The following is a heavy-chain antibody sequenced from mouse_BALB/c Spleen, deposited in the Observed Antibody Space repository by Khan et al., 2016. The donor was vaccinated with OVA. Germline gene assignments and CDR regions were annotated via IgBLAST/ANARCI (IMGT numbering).Heavy chain of an antibody. J-gene: IGHJ4*01. CDR2: IRNKANGYTT. CDR3: ASDRWLLRAVDY. CDR1: GFTFTDYY. V-gene: IGHV7-3*02. Sequence: EVELVESGGGLEQPGGSLRLSCATAGFTFTDYYMSWVRQPPGKALEWLGFIRNKANGYTTEYSASVKGRFTISRANSQSILYLQMNTLRAEDSATYYCASDRWLLRAVDYWGQGTSVTVSS. D-gene: IGHD2-3*01.